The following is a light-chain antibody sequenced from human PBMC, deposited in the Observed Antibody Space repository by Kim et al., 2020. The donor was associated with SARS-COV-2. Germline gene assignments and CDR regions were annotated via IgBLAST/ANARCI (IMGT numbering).Light chain of an antibody. Sequence: EIVMTQSPATLSVSPGERVTLSCRASQTVDRNLAWYQQKGGQPPRLLIYRASTRATDIPDRFSGSGSGTEFTLTIPSLRSEDSGNYYCQQCRKWHLTFGGGTKVDIK. J-gene: IGKJ4*01. CDR2: RAS. CDR3: QQCRKWHLT. CDR1: QTVDRN. V-gene: IGKV3-15*01.